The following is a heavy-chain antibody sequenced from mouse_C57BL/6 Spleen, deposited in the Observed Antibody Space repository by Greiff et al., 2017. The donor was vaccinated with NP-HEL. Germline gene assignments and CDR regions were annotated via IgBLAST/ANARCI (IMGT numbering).Heavy chain of an antibody. CDR1: GFTFSSYG. J-gene: IGHJ1*03. V-gene: IGHV5-6*01. CDR3: ARQPWYFDV. CDR2: ISSGGSYT. Sequence: EVMLVESGGDLVKPGGSLKLSCAASGFTFSSYGMSWVRQTPDKRLEWVATISSGGSYTYYPDSVKGRFTISRDNAKNTLYLQMSSLKSEDTAMYYCARQPWYFDVWGTGTTVTVSS.